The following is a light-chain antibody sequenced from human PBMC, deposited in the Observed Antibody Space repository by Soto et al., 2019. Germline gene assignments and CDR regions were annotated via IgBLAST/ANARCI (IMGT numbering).Light chain of an antibody. CDR1: QSVTVNS. J-gene: IGKJ1*01. Sequence: EILLTQSPSTLSLSPGEGVTLSCRASQSVTVNSLAWYQQKPGQTPKLLIYAASTRAAAVPDRFTGSGSGTDFALTISRLEPEDFAVYYCQQYGSSGTFGQGTKVDIK. CDR2: AAS. V-gene: IGKV3-20*01. CDR3: QQYGSSGT.